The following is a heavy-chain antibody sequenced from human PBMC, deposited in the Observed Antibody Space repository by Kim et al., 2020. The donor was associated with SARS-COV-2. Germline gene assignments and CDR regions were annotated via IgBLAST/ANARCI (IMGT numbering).Heavy chain of an antibody. CDR3: ARDRRAGTPDTIDI. CDR1: GFTITSNS. V-gene: IGHV3-53*01. Sequence: GGSLRLSCAASGFTITSNSMSWVRQSPRKGLEWVSLISGGGNTYYAAAVKGRFTISRDISKNTVYLQMNNLRAEDTAVYYCARDRRAGTPDTIDIWGQGTVVSVSS. CDR2: ISGGGNT. D-gene: IGHD6-19*01. J-gene: IGHJ3*02.